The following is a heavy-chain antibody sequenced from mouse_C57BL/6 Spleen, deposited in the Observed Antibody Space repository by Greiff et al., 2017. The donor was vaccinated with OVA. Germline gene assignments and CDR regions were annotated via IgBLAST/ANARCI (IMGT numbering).Heavy chain of an antibody. V-gene: IGHV1-74*01. CDR3: AISSANWDGEDYFDY. D-gene: IGHD4-1*01. J-gene: IGHJ2*01. Sequence: QVHVKQPGAELVKPGASVKVSCKASGYTFTSYWMHWVKQRPGQGLEWIGRIHPSDSDTNYNQKFKGKATLTVDKSSSTAYMQLSSLTSEDSAVYYCAISSANWDGEDYFDYWGQGTTLTVSS. CDR1: GYTFTSYW. CDR2: IHPSDSDT.